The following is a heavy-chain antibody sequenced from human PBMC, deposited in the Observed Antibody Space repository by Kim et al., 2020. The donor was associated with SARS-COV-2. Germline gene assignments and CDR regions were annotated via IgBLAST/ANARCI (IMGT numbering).Heavy chain of an antibody. Sequence: ASVKVSCKASGYTFTSYGISWVRQAPGQGLEWMGWISAYNGNTNYAQKLQGRVTMTTDTSTSTAYMELRSLRSDDTAVYYCARDGDILTGYYNLDYWGQGTLVTVSS. CDR3: ARDGDILTGYYNLDY. CDR1: GYTFTSYG. V-gene: IGHV1-18*01. J-gene: IGHJ4*02. D-gene: IGHD3-9*01. CDR2: ISAYNGNT.